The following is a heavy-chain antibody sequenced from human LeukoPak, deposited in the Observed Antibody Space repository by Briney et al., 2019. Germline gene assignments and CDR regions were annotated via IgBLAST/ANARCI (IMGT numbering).Heavy chain of an antibody. J-gene: IGHJ3*02. Sequence: ASVKVSCKASGYTFTSYAMHWVRQAPGQRLEWMGWINAGNGNTKYSQEFQGRVTITRDTSASTAYMELSSLRSEDMAVYYCARHRTVVKAPTRRSNINRRGAFDIWGQGTMVTVSS. CDR2: INAGNGNT. CDR3: ARHRTVVKAPTRRSNINRRGAFDI. D-gene: IGHD4-23*01. V-gene: IGHV1-3*03. CDR1: GYTFTSYA.